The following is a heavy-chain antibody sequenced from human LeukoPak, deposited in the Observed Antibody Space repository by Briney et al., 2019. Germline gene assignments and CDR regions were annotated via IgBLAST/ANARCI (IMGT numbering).Heavy chain of an antibody. J-gene: IGHJ3*02. D-gene: IGHD3-10*01. CDR3: ARKTTYYYGSGSYDAFDI. CDR1: GFTFSSYG. Sequence: PGGSLRLSCAASGFTFSSYGMHWVRQAPGKGLEWVAFIRYDGSNKYYADSVKGRFTISRDNAKNSLYLQMNSLRAEDTALYHCARKTTYYYGSGSYDAFDIWGQGTMVTVSS. CDR2: IRYDGSNK. V-gene: IGHV3-30*02.